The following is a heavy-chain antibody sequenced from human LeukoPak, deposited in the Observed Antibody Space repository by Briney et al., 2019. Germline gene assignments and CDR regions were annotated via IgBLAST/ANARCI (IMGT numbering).Heavy chain of an antibody. CDR1: GFTLSSYA. V-gene: IGHV3-9*03. J-gene: IGHJ2*01. CDR2: ISWNSRSI. CDR3: ARDYGTWYFDL. Sequence: GGSLRLSCAASGFTLSSYAMSWVRQAPGKGLEWVSGISWNSRSIGYADSVKGRFTISRDNAKNSLYLQMNSLRAEDMALYYCARDYGTWYFDLWGRGTLVTVSS. D-gene: IGHD4-17*01.